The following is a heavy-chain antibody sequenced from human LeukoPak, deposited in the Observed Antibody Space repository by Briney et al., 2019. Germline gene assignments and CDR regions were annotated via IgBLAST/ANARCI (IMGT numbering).Heavy chain of an antibody. CDR1: GGSISSGGYY. V-gene: IGHV4-61*08. CDR3: ARDSYSGSYFGAFDI. J-gene: IGHJ3*02. CDR2: IYYSGST. D-gene: IGHD1-26*01. Sequence: SETLSLTCTVSGGSISSGGYYWSWIRQPPGKGLEWIGYIYYSGSTNYNPSLKSRVTISVDTSKNQFSLKLSSVTAADTAVYYCARDSYSGSYFGAFDIWGQGTMVTVSS.